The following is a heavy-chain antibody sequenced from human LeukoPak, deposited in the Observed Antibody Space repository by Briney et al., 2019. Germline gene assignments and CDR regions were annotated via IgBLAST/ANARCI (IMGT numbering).Heavy chain of an antibody. CDR2: IYYSGST. J-gene: IGHJ4*02. CDR1: GGSISSYY. D-gene: IGHD6-19*01. Sequence: SETLSLTCTVSGGSISSYYWSWIRQPPGKGLECIVYIYYSGSTNYNPSLKSRVTISVDTSKNQFSLKLSSVTAADTAVYYCARERYSSGWYDYWGQGTLVTVSS. CDR3: ARERYSSGWYDY. V-gene: IGHV4-59*01.